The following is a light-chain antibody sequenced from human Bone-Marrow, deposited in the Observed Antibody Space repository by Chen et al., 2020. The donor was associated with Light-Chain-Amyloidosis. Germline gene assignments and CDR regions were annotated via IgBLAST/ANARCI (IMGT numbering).Light chain of an antibody. CDR3: SSYTITNTLV. J-gene: IGLJ1*01. Sequence: QSALTQPASVSGSPGQSITISSTGTSSDVGRDNHVSWYQQHPDKAPKLMIYEVTNRPSWVPDRFSGSKSDNMASLTISGLQTEDEADYFCSSYTITNTLVFGSGTRVTVL. V-gene: IGLV2-14*01. CDR2: EVT. CDR1: SSDVGRDNH.